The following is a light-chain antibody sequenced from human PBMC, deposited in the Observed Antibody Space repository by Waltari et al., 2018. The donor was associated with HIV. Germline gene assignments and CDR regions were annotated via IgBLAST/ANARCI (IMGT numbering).Light chain of an antibody. V-gene: IGKV3D-20*01. CDR3: QQYGHSLIT. CDR1: QSVDNNF. Sequence: EIVLTQSPATLLLSPGERATLSFGASQSVDNNFLALYQQRPGLAPRLLIYDAINRATGIPDRFSGSGSGTDFTLTISRLEPEDFAVYFCQQYGHSLITFGGGTKLEI. J-gene: IGKJ4*01. CDR2: DAI.